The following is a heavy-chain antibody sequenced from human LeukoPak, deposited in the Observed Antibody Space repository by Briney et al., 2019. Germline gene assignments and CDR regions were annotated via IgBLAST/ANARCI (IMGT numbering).Heavy chain of an antibody. CDR2: IYHSGST. J-gene: IGHJ4*02. CDR3: ARDPTLRTS. Sequence: SETLSLTCTVSGYSISSGYYWGWIRQPPGKGLEWIGSIYHSGSTYYNPSLKSRVTISVDTSKNQFSLKLSSVTAADTAVYYCARDPTLRTSWGQGALVTVSS. D-gene: IGHD2-2*01. V-gene: IGHV4-38-2*02. CDR1: GYSISSGYY.